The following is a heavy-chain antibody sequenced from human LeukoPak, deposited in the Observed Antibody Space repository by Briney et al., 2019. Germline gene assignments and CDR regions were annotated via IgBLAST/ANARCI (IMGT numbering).Heavy chain of an antibody. CDR2: IKHKADGGTT. Sequence: GGSLRLSCAASGFTFSNAWMSWVRQAPGQGPEWVGRIKHKADGGTTDYAAPVKGRFTISRDDSKNTLYLQMNSLKIEDAAVYYCATGGGFYYGHWGQGTLVTVSS. D-gene: IGHD3-22*01. V-gene: IGHV3-15*01. CDR1: GFTFSNAW. CDR3: ATGGGFYYGH. J-gene: IGHJ4*02.